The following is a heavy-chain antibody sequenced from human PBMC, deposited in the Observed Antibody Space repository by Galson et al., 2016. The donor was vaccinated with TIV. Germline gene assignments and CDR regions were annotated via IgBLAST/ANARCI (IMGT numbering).Heavy chain of an antibody. CDR3: ASLPPIFGVITEGYYFDS. J-gene: IGHJ4*02. CDR2: LYHSGTT. Sequence: LEWIGYLYHSGTTYYNPSLKSRLTISVDTSKNQFSLNLSSVTAADSAVYYCASLPPIFGVITEGYYFDSWGQGIQVTVSS. D-gene: IGHD3-3*01. V-gene: IGHV4-31*02.